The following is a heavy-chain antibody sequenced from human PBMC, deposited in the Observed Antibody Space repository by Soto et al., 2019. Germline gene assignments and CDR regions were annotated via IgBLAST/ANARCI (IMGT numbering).Heavy chain of an antibody. D-gene: IGHD3-10*01. CDR3: ARGADYYGSGSYLIDY. CDR1: GYTFTSYY. CDR2: INPSGGST. J-gene: IGHJ4*02. V-gene: IGHV1-46*03. Sequence: QVQLVQSGAEVKKPGASVKVSCKASGYTFTSYYMHWVRQAPGQGLEWMGIINPSGGSTSYAQKFQGRVTMTRDTSTSTVYMELSSLRSEDTAAYYCARGADYYGSGSYLIDYWGQGTLVTVSS.